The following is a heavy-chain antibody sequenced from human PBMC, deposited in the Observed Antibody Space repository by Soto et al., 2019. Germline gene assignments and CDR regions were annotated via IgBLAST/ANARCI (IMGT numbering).Heavy chain of an antibody. D-gene: IGHD3-3*01. Sequence: QVQLQESGPGLVKPSETLSLTCTVSGGSISSYYWSWIRQPPGKGLEWIGYSYYSGSTNYNPSLKSRVNLSVDTAKNQFSLKLSSVTATDTAVYYCARQKYYYFWSGYYPNWFDPWGQGTLVTVSS. CDR2: SYYSGST. CDR3: ARQKYYYFWSGYYPNWFDP. V-gene: IGHV4-59*08. J-gene: IGHJ5*02. CDR1: GGSISSYY.